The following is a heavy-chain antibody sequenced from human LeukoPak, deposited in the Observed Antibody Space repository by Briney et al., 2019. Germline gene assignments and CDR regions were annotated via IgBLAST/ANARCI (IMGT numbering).Heavy chain of an antibody. CDR2: INPNSGGT. CDR3: ARVGSDSSGWRRFDY. Sequence: GGSLRLSCAASGFTFSSYAMHWVRQAPGQGLEWMGWINPNSGGTNSAQKFQGRVTMTRDTSISTAYMELSRLRSDDTAVYYCARVGSDSSGWRRFDYWGQGTLVTVSS. V-gene: IGHV1-2*02. D-gene: IGHD6-19*01. J-gene: IGHJ4*02. CDR1: GFTFSSYA.